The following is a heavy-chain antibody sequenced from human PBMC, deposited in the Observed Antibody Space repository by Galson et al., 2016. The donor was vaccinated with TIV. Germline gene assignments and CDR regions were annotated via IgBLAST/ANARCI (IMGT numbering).Heavy chain of an antibody. CDR2: ISTTSSLI. J-gene: IGHJ4*02. Sequence: SLRLSCAASGFTFSIYNMNWVRQAPGKGLEWISYISTTSSLIYYADSVRGRFTISRDNVKNSLYPQMNSLRADDTAIYYCAREGRDGYNPYFDFWGQGTLVTVSS. D-gene: IGHD5-24*01. CDR3: AREGRDGYNPYFDF. V-gene: IGHV3-48*01. CDR1: GFTFSIYN.